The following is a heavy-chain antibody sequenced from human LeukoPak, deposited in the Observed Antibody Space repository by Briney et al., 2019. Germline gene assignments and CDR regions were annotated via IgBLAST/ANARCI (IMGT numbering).Heavy chain of an antibody. CDR2: IKQDGSEK. CDR3: ARDKEGYYYYYMDV. CDR1: GSTFSSYW. V-gene: IGHV3-7*01. J-gene: IGHJ6*03. Sequence: GGSLRLSCAASGSTFSSYWMSWVRQAPGKGLEWVANIKQDGSEKYYVDSVKGRFTISRDNAKNSLYLQMNSLRAEDTAVYYCARDKEGYYYYYMDVWGKGTTVTVSS.